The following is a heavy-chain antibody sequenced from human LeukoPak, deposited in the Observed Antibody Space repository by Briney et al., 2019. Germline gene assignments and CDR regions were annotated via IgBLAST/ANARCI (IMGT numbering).Heavy chain of an antibody. V-gene: IGHV3-48*01. CDR2: ISSSSSTI. CDR1: GFTFSSYS. D-gene: IGHD3-3*01. Sequence: PGGSLRLSCAASGFTFSSYSVNWVRQAPGKGLEWVSYISSSSSTIYYADSVKGRFTISRDNAKNSLYLQMNSLRAEDTAVYYCARVGYDFWSGLGGLDYWGQGTLVTVSS. CDR3: ARVGYDFWSGLGGLDY. J-gene: IGHJ4*02.